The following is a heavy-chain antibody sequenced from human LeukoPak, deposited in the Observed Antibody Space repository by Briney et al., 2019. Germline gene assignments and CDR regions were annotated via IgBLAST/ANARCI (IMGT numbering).Heavy chain of an antibody. CDR1: GGPFSSYA. J-gene: IGHJ4*02. V-gene: IGHV1-69*01. CDR3: ARAGVAARLTPFDY. Sequence: SSVKFSCKAAGGPFSSYAIRWVRQDPGQGLEWMGGIIPIFGTANYAQKFEGRVTITADESKSKSALERRNLESENTAVYYCARAGVAARLTPFDYWGQGTLVTVSS. D-gene: IGHD6-6*01. CDR2: IIPIFGTA.